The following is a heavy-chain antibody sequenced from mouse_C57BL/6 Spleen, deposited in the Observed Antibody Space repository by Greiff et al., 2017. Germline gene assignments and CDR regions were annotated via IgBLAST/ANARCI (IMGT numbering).Heavy chain of an antibody. Sequence: EVQLVESGPELVKPGASVKMSCKASGYTFTDYNMHWVKQSHGKSLEWIGYINPNNGGTSYNQKFKGKATLTVNKSSSTAYMELRSLTSEDSAVYYCARGYYYGSSLDYWGQGTTLTVSS. CDR3: ARGYYYGSSLDY. CDR1: GYTFTDYN. V-gene: IGHV1-22*01. D-gene: IGHD1-1*01. CDR2: INPNNGGT. J-gene: IGHJ2*01.